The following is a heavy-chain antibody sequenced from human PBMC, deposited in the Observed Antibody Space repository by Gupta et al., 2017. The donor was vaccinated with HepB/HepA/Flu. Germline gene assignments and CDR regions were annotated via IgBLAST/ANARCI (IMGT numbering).Heavy chain of an antibody. D-gene: IGHD3-3*01. J-gene: IGHJ5*02. CDR2: ISFDGSNK. V-gene: IGHV3-30*03. CDR3: ALWSGPSGGFDP. Sequence: QVQLVESGGGVVQPGRSLRLSCTASGLTFSDYGMHWDRQAPGKGLEWVAVISFDGSNKYYADSVKGRVTISRDNSKNTVHLQMNSLRAEDTAVYYCALWSGPSGGFDPWGQGTLVTVSS. CDR1: GLTFSDYG.